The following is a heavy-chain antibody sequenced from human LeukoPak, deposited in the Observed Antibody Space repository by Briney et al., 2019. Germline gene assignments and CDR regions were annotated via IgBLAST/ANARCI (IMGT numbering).Heavy chain of an antibody. Sequence: SETLSLTCTVSGGSISSYYWSWIRQPPGKGLEWIGYIYYSGSTNYNPSLKSRVTISVDTSKNQSSLKLSSVTAADTAVYYCARDGSLGHFASYFDYWGQGTLVTVSS. CDR2: IYYSGST. V-gene: IGHV4-59*01. CDR1: GGSISSYY. CDR3: ARDGSLGHFASYFDY. J-gene: IGHJ4*02. D-gene: IGHD3-16*01.